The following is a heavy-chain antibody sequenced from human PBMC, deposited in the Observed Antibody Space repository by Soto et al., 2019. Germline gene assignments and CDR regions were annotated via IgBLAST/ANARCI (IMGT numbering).Heavy chain of an antibody. V-gene: IGHV4-31*03. Sequence: SETLSLTCTVSGGSISSGGYYWSWIRQHPGKGLEWIGYIYYSGSTYYNPSLKSRVTISVDTSKNQFSLKLSSVTAADTAVYYCARAGLTSGIDYWGQGTLVTVSS. CDR2: IYYSGST. CDR3: ARAGLTSGIDY. J-gene: IGHJ4*02. D-gene: IGHD3-16*01. CDR1: GGSISSGGYY.